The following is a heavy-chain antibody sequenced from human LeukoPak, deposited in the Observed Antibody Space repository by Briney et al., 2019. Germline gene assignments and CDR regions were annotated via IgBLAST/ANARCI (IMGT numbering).Heavy chain of an antibody. CDR3: AKDQDIAAAAYYFDY. D-gene: IGHD6-13*01. Sequence: GGSLRLSCAASGFTFSSYAMHWVRQAPGKGLEWVAVISYDGSNKYYADSVKGRFTISRDNSKNTLYLQMNSLRAEDTAVYYCAKDQDIAAAAYYFDYWGQGTLVTVSS. CDR2: ISYDGSNK. CDR1: GFTFSSYA. J-gene: IGHJ4*02. V-gene: IGHV3-30-3*01.